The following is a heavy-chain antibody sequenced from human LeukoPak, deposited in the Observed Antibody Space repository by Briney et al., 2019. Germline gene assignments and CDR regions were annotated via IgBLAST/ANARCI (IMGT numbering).Heavy chain of an antibody. CDR3: ARYYYDSSGYYSGFDY. J-gene: IGHJ4*02. Sequence: SETLSLTCTVSGYSISSGYYWGWIRQPPGKGLEWIGSIYHSGSTYYNPSLKSRVTISVDTSKNQVSLKLSSVTAADTAVYYCARYYYDSSGYYSGFDYWGQGTLVTVSS. D-gene: IGHD3-22*01. V-gene: IGHV4-38-2*02. CDR1: GYSISSGYY. CDR2: IYHSGST.